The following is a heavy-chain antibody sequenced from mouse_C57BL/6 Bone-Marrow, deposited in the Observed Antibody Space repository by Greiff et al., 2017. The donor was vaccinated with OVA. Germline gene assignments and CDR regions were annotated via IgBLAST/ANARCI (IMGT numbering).Heavy chain of an antibody. J-gene: IGHJ2*01. CDR1: GYTFTDYE. D-gene: IGHD2-3*01. Sequence: ESGAELVRPGASVTLSCKASGYTFTDYEMHWVKQTPVHGLEWIGAIDPETGGTAYNQKFKGKAILTADKSSSTAYMELRSLTSEDSAVYYCTRGDGYYYCDYWGQGTTLTVSS. CDR2: IDPETGGT. CDR3: TRGDGYYYCDY. V-gene: IGHV1-15*01.